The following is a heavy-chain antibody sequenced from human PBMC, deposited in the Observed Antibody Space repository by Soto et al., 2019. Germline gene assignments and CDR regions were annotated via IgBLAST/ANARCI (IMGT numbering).Heavy chain of an antibody. CDR1: GFSLSTSGLG. J-gene: IGHJ4*02. Sequence: QITLKESGPTLVRPTQTLTLTCTFSGFSLSTSGLGVGWIRQPPGKALEWLALIYWNDDKRYSPSLKARLTITKDTSKTQVVLTMTNMDPVDTATYYCEHRPSGWYLFDYWGQGTLVTVSS. V-gene: IGHV2-5*01. D-gene: IGHD6-19*01. CDR3: EHRPSGWYLFDY. CDR2: IYWNDDK.